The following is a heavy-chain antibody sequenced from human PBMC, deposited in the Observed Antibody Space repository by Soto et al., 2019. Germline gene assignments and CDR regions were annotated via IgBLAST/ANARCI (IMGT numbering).Heavy chain of an antibody. D-gene: IGHD6-19*01. Sequence: QVQLEQSGGEVKKPGSSVKVSCKASGVTFSKFIMTWVRQAPGLGLEWVGGIIPIFGTANYAQKFQGRVTINADESTSTSYLEVSNLRSEDTAVYYRAKVRYSSPMGYYYGMDVWGQGTAVTVSS. V-gene: IGHV1-69*01. CDR3: AKVRYSSPMGYYYGMDV. CDR1: GVTFSKFI. CDR2: IIPIFGTA. J-gene: IGHJ6*02.